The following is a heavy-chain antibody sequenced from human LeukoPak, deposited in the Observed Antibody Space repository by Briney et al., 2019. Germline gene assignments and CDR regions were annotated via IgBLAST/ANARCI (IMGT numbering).Heavy chain of an antibody. CDR3: ARGRWRYSLDI. CDR1: GFTLSNYD. V-gene: IGHV3-13*01. D-gene: IGHD6-13*01. Sequence: GGSLRLSCTASGFTLSNYDMCWVRQGSGKGLEWVSGIGAAGETSYPDSVKGRFTISRENAKNSLYLQMNTLKAGDTAVYYCARGRWRYSLDIWGQGTTVTVSS. CDR2: IGAAGET. J-gene: IGHJ6*02.